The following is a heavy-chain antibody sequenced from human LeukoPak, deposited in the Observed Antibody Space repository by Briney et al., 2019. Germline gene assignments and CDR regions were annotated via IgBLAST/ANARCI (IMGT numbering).Heavy chain of an antibody. CDR3: ARGYYSSSRFDS. J-gene: IGHJ4*02. CDR1: GFPFSNYW. D-gene: IGHD6-13*01. Sequence: GGSLRLSCAASGFPFSNYWMHCVRQAPGKGLVWVSRVNSDGSTTNYADSVKGRFTISRDNAENTLYMRMNSLRPEDTAVYYCARGYYSSSRFDSWGQGTLVTVSS. CDR2: VNSDGSTT. V-gene: IGHV3-74*01.